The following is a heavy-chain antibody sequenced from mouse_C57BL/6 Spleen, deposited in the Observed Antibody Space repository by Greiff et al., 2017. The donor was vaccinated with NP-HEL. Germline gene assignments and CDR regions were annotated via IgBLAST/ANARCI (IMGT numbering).Heavy chain of an antibody. D-gene: IGHD2-3*01. Sequence: EVQLQQSGAELVKPGASVKLSCTASGFNITDYYMHWVKQRTEQGLEWIGRIDPEDGETKYAPKFQGKATITVDTYSNTAYLQLSSLTSEDTAVYYCARGAYDGYFIAYWGQGTLVTVSA. CDR2: IDPEDGET. CDR1: GFNITDYY. J-gene: IGHJ3*01. V-gene: IGHV14-2*01. CDR3: ARGAYDGYFIAY.